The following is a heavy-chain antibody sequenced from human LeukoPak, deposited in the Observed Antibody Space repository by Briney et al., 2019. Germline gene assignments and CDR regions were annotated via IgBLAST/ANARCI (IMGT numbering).Heavy chain of an antibody. CDR2: INSDGSST. J-gene: IGHJ3*02. V-gene: IGHV3-74*01. CDR3: ASLRDDSAFDI. CDR1: GFTFSSYW. D-gene: IGHD3-22*01. Sequence: GGSLRLSCAASGFTFSSYWMHWVRQAPGKGLVWVSRINSDGSSTSYADSVKGRFTISRDNAKNTLYLQMNSLRAEDTAVYYCASLRDDSAFDIWGPGTMVTVSS.